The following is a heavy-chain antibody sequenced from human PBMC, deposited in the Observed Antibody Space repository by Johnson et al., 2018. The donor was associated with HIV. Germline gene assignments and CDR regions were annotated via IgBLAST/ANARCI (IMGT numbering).Heavy chain of an antibody. V-gene: IGHV3-NL1*01. J-gene: IGHJ3*02. Sequence: QVQLVESGGGVVQPGGSLRLSCAASGFTFSNYGLHWVRQAPGKGLEWVSVIYSGGSTYYADSVKGRFTISRDNSKNTLYLQMNSLRADDTAVYYCAKCVYSSSSWMLFDIWGQGTMVTVSS. CDR1: GFTFSNYG. CDR2: IYSGGST. D-gene: IGHD6-6*01. CDR3: AKCVYSSSSWMLFDI.